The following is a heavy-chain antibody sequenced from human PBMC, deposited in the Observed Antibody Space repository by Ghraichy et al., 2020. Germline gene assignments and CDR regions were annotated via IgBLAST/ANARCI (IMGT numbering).Heavy chain of an antibody. CDR2: IYHSGST. J-gene: IGHJ5*02. D-gene: IGHD3-3*01. V-gene: IGHV4-30-2*01. Sequence: SETLSLTCAVSGGSISSGGYSWSWIRQPPGKGLEWIGYIYHSGSTYYNPSLKSRVTISVDRSKNQFSLKLSSVTAADTAVYYCARGTIFGDYNWFDPWGQGTLVTVSS. CDR3: ARGTIFGDYNWFDP. CDR1: GGSISSGGYS.